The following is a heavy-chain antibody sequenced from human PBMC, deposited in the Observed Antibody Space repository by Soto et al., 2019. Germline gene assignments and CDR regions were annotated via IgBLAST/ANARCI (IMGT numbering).Heavy chain of an antibody. Sequence: QVQLMQSGAEVKKPGASVKVSCKASGDTFTDYYIHWVRQAPGQGLEWMGTVNPSGGHTTYAQHFLGRVTMTRDTSTSTLSMELTSLTSDVTAVYYCARGGHVVVVTAALDYWGQGTLVTVSS. J-gene: IGHJ4*02. D-gene: IGHD2-21*02. CDR1: GDTFTDYY. CDR3: ARGGHVVVVTAALDY. CDR2: VNPSGGHT. V-gene: IGHV1-46*01.